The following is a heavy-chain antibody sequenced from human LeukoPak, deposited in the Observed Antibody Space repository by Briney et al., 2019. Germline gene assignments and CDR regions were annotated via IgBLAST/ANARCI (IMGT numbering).Heavy chain of an antibody. Sequence: GGSLRLSCAASGFTFSSYSMNWVRQAPGKGLEWVSAISGSGGSTYYADSVKGRFTISRDNSKNTLYLQMNSLRAEDTAVYYCAKDGGNSGSYFDYWGQGTLVTVSS. J-gene: IGHJ4*02. CDR3: AKDGGNSGSYFDY. D-gene: IGHD1-26*01. CDR1: GFTFSSYS. V-gene: IGHV3-23*01. CDR2: ISGSGGST.